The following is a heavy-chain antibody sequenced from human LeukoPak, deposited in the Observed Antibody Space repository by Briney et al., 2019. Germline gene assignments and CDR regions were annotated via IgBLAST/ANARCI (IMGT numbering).Heavy chain of an antibody. D-gene: IGHD6-13*01. J-gene: IGHJ4*02. CDR1: GGSISSYY. Sequence: SETLSLTCTVSGGSISSYYWSWIRQPPGKGLEWIGYIYYSGSTNYNPSLTSRVTISVDTSKNQFSLKLSSVTAADTAVYYCARSYSSSWYVGWGQGTLVTVSS. CDR2: IYYSGST. V-gene: IGHV4-59*08. CDR3: ARSYSSSWYVG.